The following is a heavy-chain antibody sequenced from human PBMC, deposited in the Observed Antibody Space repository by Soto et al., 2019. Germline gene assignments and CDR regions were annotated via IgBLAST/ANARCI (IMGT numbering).Heavy chain of an antibody. V-gene: IGHV4-39*01. CDR3: ATSNWFDP. CDR2: IYYSGST. CDR1: GGSISSSSYY. Sequence: SETLSLTCTLSGGSISSSSYYWGWILQPPGKGLEWIGSIYYSGSTYYNPSLKSRVTISVDTCKNQFSLSLNSVTAADTAVYYCATSNWFDPWGQGTLVTVSS. J-gene: IGHJ5*02.